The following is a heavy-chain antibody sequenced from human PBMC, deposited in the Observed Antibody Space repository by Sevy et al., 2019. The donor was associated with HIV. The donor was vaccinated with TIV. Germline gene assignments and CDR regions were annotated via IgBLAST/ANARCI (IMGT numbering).Heavy chain of an antibody. V-gene: IGHV3-48*01. CDR3: ARVPDYGDYRHYYYYGMDV. D-gene: IGHD4-17*01. J-gene: IGHJ6*02. Sequence: GGSLRLSCAASGSIFSSYYMNWVRQAPGKGLEWVSYISSSSSTIYYADSVKGRFTISRDNAKNSLYLQMNSLRAEDTAVYYCARVPDYGDYRHYYYYGMDVWGQGTTVTVSS. CDR2: ISSSSSTI. CDR1: GSIFSSYY.